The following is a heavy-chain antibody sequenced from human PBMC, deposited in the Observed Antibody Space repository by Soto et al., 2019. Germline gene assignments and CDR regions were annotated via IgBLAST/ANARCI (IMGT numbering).Heavy chain of an antibody. V-gene: IGHV1-3*01. Sequence: QVQIVQSGAEVKKPGASVKVSCKTSGYTFTHYAVHWVRQAPGQRLEWMGWINVGNAKTIYSQHFQNKVTISRDRSASTVYLELSSLRFEDTAVYYCARAGYTSSWENYVDLWGQGTLVTVSS. J-gene: IGHJ4*02. D-gene: IGHD1-26*01. CDR1: GYTFTHYA. CDR3: ARAGYTSSWENYVDL. CDR2: INVGNAKT.